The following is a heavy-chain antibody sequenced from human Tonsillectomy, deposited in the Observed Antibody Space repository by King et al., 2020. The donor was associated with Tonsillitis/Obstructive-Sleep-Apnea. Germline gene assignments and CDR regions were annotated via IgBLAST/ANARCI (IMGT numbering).Heavy chain of an antibody. CDR1: GGSISSYY. D-gene: IGHD2-2*01. V-gene: IGHV4-59*01. J-gene: IGHJ6*02. Sequence: VQLQESGPGLVKPSETLSLTCTVSGGSISSYYWSWIRQPPGKGLEWIGYIYYSGSTNYNPSLESRVTISVDTSKNQFSLRLSSVTAADTAVYYCAGDWGYQAYLGMDVWGQGTTVTVSS. CDR3: AGDWGYQAYLGMDV. CDR2: IYYSGST.